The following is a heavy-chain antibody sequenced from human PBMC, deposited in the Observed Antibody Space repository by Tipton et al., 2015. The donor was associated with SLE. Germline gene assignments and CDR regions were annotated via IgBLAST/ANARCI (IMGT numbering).Heavy chain of an antibody. J-gene: IGHJ4*02. CDR2: IKQDGSEK. CDR3: ARGYCSGGSCLGGY. CDR1: GFSFSSYW. D-gene: IGHD2-15*01. Sequence: GSLRLSCAASGFSFSSYWMSWVRQAPGRGLEWVASIKQDGSEKTFVDSVKGRFTISRDNSKNTLYLQMNSLRAEDTAVYYCARGYCSGGSCLGGYWGQGTLVTVSS. V-gene: IGHV3-7*04.